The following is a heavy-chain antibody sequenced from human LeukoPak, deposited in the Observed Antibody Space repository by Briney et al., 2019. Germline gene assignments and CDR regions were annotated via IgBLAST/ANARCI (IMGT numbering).Heavy chain of an antibody. CDR2: IIPIFGTA. J-gene: IGHJ4*02. Sequence: GASVKVSCKASGGTFSSYAIGWVRQAPGQGLEWMGGIIPIFGTANYAQKFQGRVTITADESTSTAYMELSSLRSEDTAVYYCARDSSADYGDYDDYWGQGTLVTVSS. CDR1: GGTFSSYA. CDR3: ARDSSADYGDYDDY. D-gene: IGHD4-17*01. V-gene: IGHV1-69*13.